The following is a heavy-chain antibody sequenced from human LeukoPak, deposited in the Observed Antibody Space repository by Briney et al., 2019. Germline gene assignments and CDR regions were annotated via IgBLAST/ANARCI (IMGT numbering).Heavy chain of an antibody. J-gene: IGHJ5*02. CDR2: INPSGGST. Sequence: ASVKVSCKASGYTFTSYYMHWVRQAPGQGLEWMGIINPSGGSTSYAQKFQGRVTMTRDTSTSTVYMELSSLRSEDTAVYYCARTIYGSGKRGDWFDPWGQGTLVTVSS. D-gene: IGHD3-10*01. CDR3: ARTIYGSGKRGDWFDP. CDR1: GYTFTSYY. V-gene: IGHV1-46*01.